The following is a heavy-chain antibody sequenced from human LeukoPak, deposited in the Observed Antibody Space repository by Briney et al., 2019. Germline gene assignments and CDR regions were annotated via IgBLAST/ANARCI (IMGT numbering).Heavy chain of an antibody. CDR1: GFTFSSYG. CDR2: IWYDGSNK. D-gene: IGHD3-22*01. J-gene: IGHJ4*02. Sequence: GRSLRLSCAASGFTFSSYGMHWVRQAPGKGLEWVAVIWYDGSNKYYADSVKGRFTISRNNSKNTLYLQMNSLRAEDTAVYYCARYANDSSGYPYWGQGTLVTVSS. CDR3: ARYANDSSGYPY. V-gene: IGHV3-33*01.